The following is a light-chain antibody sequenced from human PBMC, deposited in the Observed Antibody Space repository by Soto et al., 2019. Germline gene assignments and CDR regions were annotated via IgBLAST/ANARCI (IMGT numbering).Light chain of an antibody. CDR1: QSVSSSY. Sequence: EIVLTHSPGTLSFSPGERATLSCRASQSVSSSYLAWYQQKPGQAPRLLIYGASSRATGIPDRFSGSGSGTDFTLTISRLVPEDFSVYYCQQYGSSPYTFGQGTKLEIK. J-gene: IGKJ2*01. CDR3: QQYGSSPYT. V-gene: IGKV3-20*01. CDR2: GAS.